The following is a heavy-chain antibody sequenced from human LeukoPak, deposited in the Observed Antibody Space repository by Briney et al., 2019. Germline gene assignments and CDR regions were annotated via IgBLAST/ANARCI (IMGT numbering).Heavy chain of an antibody. J-gene: IGHJ5*02. D-gene: IGHD7-27*01. Sequence: SETLSLTCAVYGGSFSGYYWSWIRQPPGKGLEWIGYIIDTGSTNYKPSLKTRLTMSVDVSKNQISLKLSSVTAADTAVYYCARSSLTGGWFDPWGQGTLVTVSS. CDR1: GGSFSGYY. V-gene: IGHV4-34*10. CDR3: ARSSLTGGWFDP. CDR2: IIDTGST.